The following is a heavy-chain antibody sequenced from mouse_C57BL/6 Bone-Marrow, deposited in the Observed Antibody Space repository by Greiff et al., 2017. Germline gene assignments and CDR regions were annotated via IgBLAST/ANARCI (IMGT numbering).Heavy chain of an antibody. V-gene: IGHV1-61*01. CDR2: IYPSDSET. J-gene: IGHJ2*01. D-gene: IGHD1-1*01. Sequence: QVQLQQPRAELVRPGSSVKLSCKASGYTFTSYWMDWVKQRPGQGLEWIGNIYPSDSETHYNQKFTDKATLTVDKSSSTAYMQLSSLTSEDSAVYYCARRYGSSSYYFDYWGQGTTLTVSS. CDR3: ARRYGSSSYYFDY. CDR1: GYTFTSYW.